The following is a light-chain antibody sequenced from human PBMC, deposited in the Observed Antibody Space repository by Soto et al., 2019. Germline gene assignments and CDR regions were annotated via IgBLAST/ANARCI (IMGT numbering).Light chain of an antibody. V-gene: IGKV1-33*01. CDR2: DAS. J-gene: IGKJ3*01. CDR1: QDISNF. CDR3: QQDDALPFT. Sequence: TQMAPSPSSLSASVGDRVAITCQASQDISNFLNWYQQKPGKAPKLLTYDASDLETGVPSRFSGSGSGTDFTFTISNLQPEDFATYYCQQDDALPFTFGPGTKVDI.